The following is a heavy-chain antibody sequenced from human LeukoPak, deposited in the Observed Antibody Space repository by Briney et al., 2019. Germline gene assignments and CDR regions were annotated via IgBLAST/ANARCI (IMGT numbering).Heavy chain of an antibody. CDR2: IIPIFGTA. CDR1: GGTFSSYA. J-gene: IGHJ6*02. V-gene: IGHV1-69*05. Sequence: SVKVSCKASGGTFSSYAISWVRQAPGQGLEWMGGIIPIFGTANYAQKFQGRVTMTRDTSTSTVYMELSSLRSEDTAVYYCARDRGSSGWYDRYYYYYGMDVWGQGTTVTVSS. D-gene: IGHD6-19*01. CDR3: ARDRGSSGWYDRYYYYYGMDV.